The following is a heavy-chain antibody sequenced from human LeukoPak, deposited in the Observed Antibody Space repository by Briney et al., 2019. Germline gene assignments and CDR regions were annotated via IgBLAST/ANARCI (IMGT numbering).Heavy chain of an antibody. CDR1: GDSVSSTSAA. CDR3: ARTLGYIDP. CDR2: TYYRSKWHS. J-gene: IGHJ2*01. V-gene: IGHV6-1*01. Sequence: SQTLSLTCAISGDSVSSTSAAWNWIRQSPSRGLEWLGRTYYRSKWHSESAVSVKSRITINPDTSKNQFSLHLNSVTPEDTAVYYCARTLGYIDPWGRGTLVTVSS.